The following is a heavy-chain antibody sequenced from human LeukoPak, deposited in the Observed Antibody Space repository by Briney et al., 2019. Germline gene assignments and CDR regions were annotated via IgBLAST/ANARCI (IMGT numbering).Heavy chain of an antibody. CDR2: IYTSGTT. V-gene: IGHV4-4*07. CDR3: ARYYYDYVWGSYSFDY. CDR1: GGSISNYY. Sequence: SETLSLTCTVSGGSISNYYWSWIRQPAGKGLEWIGRIYTSGTTHYNPSLKSRVTISVDTSKNQFSLKLSSVTAADTAVYYCARYYYDYVWGSYSFDYWGQGTLVTVSS. J-gene: IGHJ4*02. D-gene: IGHD3-16*01.